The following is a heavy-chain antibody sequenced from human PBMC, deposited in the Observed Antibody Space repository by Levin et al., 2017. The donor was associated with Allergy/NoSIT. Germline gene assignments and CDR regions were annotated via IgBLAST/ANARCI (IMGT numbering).Heavy chain of an antibody. J-gene: IGHJ4*02. CDR1: GFTFSSYS. D-gene: IGHD4-17*01. V-gene: IGHV3-48*02. CDR2: ISSSSSI. Sequence: GESLKISCAASGFTFSSYSMNWVRQAPGKGLEWVSYISSSSSIYYADSVKGRFTISRDNAKNSLYLQMNSLRDEDTPVYYCAREDYGNFDYWGQGTLVTVSS. CDR3: AREDYGNFDY.